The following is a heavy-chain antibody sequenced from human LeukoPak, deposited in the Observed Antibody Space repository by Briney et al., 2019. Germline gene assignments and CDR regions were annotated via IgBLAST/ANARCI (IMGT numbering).Heavy chain of an antibody. CDR2: ISSSGDIL. V-gene: IGHV3-48*03. D-gene: IGHD4-17*01. CDR1: GFTFSAYE. Sequence: GGSLRLSCAASGFTFSAYEINCVRQAPGKGLEWVSYISSSGDILYYADSVKGRFTISRDNAKNSLYLQMNSLRAEDTAVYYCARETAYGDYISYYYYYGMDVWGQGTTVTVSS. CDR3: ARETAYGDYISYYYYYGMDV. J-gene: IGHJ6*02.